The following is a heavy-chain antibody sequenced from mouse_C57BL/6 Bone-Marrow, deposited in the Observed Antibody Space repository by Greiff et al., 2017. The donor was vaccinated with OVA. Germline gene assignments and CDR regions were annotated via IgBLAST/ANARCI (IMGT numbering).Heavy chain of an antibody. Sequence: VQLQQSGPALVRPGVSVTLSCTCSCSTFPASALPWVHQRHSQRLSLIGVISTYYGDASYNQKFKDKATMTVDKSSSTAYMELARLTSEDSAVYYCARRGYYGCYAMDYWGQGTSVTVSS. CDR3: ARRGYYGCYAMDY. CDR2: ISTYYGDA. J-gene: IGHJ4*01. CDR1: CSTFPASA. D-gene: IGHD2-2*01. V-gene: IGHV1-67*01.